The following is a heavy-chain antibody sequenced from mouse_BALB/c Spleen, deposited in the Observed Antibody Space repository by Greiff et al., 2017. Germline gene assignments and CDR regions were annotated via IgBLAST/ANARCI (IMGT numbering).Heavy chain of an antibody. CDR1: GYTFTSYW. CDR2: INPSTGYT. D-gene: IGHD2-10*02. V-gene: IGHV1S26*01. CDR3: ARAGYGNYGLFDY. J-gene: IGHJ2*01. Sequence: QVQLKQSGPELVKPGASVKISCKASGYTFTSYWMHWGKQRPGQGLEWIGYINPSTGYTEYNQKFKDKATLTADKSSSTAYMQLSSLRSEDSAVYYCARAGYGNYGLFDYWGQGTTLTVSS.